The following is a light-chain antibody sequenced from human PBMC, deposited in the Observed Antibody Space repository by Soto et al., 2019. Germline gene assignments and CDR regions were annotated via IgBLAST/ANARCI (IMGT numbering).Light chain of an antibody. J-gene: IGLJ2*01. CDR3: QTWGTGIVV. Sequence: QSVLTQSPSASASLGASVKLTCILSSGHSSYGIAWHQQQPEQGPRYLMKINSDGSHNKGDGIPDRFSGSNSGAERYLTIASLQAEDEADYYCQTWGTGIVVFGGGTKLTVL. CDR1: SGHSSYG. CDR2: INSDGSH. V-gene: IGLV4-69*01.